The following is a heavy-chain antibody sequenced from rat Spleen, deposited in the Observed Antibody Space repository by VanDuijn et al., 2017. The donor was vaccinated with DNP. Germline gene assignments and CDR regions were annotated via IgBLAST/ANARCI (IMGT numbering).Heavy chain of an antibody. CDR1: GFTFSHFG. D-gene: IGHD1-6*01. Sequence: EVQLVESGGGPVQPGRSLKLSCAASGFTFSHFGMHWIRQAPTKGLEWVASISPSGDTTFYRDSVKGRFIISRNNAKSTLYLQMDSLRSDDTATYYCTRGYYYTLDYWGQGVMVTVSS. J-gene: IGHJ2*01. CDR3: TRGYYYTLDY. V-gene: IGHV5-19*01. CDR2: ISPSGDTT.